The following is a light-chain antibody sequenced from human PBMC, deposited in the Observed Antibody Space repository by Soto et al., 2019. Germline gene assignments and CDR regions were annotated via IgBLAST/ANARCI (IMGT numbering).Light chain of an antibody. V-gene: IGLV2-14*01. J-gene: IGLJ2*01. CDR3: SSYTSSSTVL. Sequence: QSALTQPASVSGSPGQSITISCTGTSSDVGGYNYVSWYQQHPGKAPKLMIYDVSNRPSGVSNLFSGSKSGNTASLTISGFQAEDEADYYCSSYTSSSTVLFGGGTKLTVL. CDR1: SSDVGGYNY. CDR2: DVS.